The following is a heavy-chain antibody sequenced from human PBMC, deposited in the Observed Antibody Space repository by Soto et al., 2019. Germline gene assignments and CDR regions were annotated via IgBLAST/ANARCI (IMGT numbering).Heavy chain of an antibody. CDR1: GYTFTSYY. D-gene: IGHD3-22*01. V-gene: IGHV1-46*01. CDR3: ARDMMGDYYDSSGSVY. Sequence: ASVKVSCKASGYTFTSYYMHWVRQAPGQGLEWMGIINPSGGSTSYAQKFQGRVTMTRDTSTSTVYMELSSLRSEDTAVYYCARDMMGDYYDSSGSVYWGQGTLVTVSS. J-gene: IGHJ4*02. CDR2: INPSGGST.